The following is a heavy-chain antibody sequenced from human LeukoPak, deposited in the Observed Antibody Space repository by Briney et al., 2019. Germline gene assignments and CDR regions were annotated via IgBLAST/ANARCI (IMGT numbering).Heavy chain of an antibody. CDR1: GYTFTGYY. J-gene: IGHJ4*02. CDR3: ARGYYYGSGSYYFDY. D-gene: IGHD3-10*01. Sequence: ASVKVSCKASGYTFTGYYMHWVRQAPGQGLEWMGWINPNSGGTNYAQKFQGRVTMTRDTSISTAYMALSRLRSDDTAVYYCARGYYYGSGSYYFDYWGQGTQVTVSS. V-gene: IGHV1-2*02. CDR2: INPNSGGT.